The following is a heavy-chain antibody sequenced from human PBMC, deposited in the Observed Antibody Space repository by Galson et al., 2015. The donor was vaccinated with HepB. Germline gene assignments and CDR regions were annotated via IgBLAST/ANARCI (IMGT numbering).Heavy chain of an antibody. Sequence: SLRLSCAASGFTFSSYGMHWVRQAPGKGLEWVAVISYDGSNEYYADSVKGRFTISRDNSKNTLYLQMNSLRAEDTAVYYCAKDRVGAMRYFDYWGQGTLVTVSS. CDR1: GFTFSSYG. V-gene: IGHV3-30*18. D-gene: IGHD1-26*01. CDR3: AKDRVGAMRYFDY. J-gene: IGHJ4*02. CDR2: ISYDGSNE.